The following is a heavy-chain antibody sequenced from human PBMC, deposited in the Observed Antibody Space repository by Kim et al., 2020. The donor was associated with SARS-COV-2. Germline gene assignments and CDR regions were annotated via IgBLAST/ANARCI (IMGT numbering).Heavy chain of an antibody. CDR2: INTNTGNP. V-gene: IGHV7-4-1*02. CDR1: GYTFTSYA. CDR3: ATRSGHDFWSGYFGSLDGMDV. D-gene: IGHD3-3*01. Sequence: ASVKVSCKASGYTFTSYAMNWVRQAPGQGLEWMGWINTNTGNPTYAQGFTGRFVFSLDTSVSTAYLQISSLKAEDTAVYYCATRSGHDFWSGYFGSLDGMDVWGQGTTVTVSS. J-gene: IGHJ6*02.